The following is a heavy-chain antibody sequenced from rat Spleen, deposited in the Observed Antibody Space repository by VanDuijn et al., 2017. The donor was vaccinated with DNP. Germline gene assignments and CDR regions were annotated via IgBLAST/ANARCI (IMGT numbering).Heavy chain of an antibody. J-gene: IGHJ3*01. V-gene: IGHV5-27*01. CDR3: TRGSTVGGGFTY. Sequence: EVQLVESGGGLVQPGRSLKLSCAASGFTFSDYYMAWVRQAPTKGLEWVATISTSGGSTYYRDSVKGRFTISRDNAKSTLYLQMNSLRSEDTATYYCTRGSTVGGGFTYWGQGTLVTVSS. CDR1: GFTFSDYY. CDR2: ISTSGGST. D-gene: IGHD1-1*01.